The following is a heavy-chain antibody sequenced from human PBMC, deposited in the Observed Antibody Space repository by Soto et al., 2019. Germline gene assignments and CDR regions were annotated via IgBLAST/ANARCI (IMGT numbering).Heavy chain of an antibody. CDR2: IKQNGSEK. Sequence: PGGSLRLSCAASGFTFSSYWMSWVRQAPGKGLEWVANIKQNGSEKYYVDSVKGRFTISRDNAKNSLYLQMNSLRAEDTAVYYCARALREKDGGHGYYEFWSGYYPYGMDVWGQGTMVTVSS. CDR3: ARALREKDGGHGYYEFWSGYYPYGMDV. D-gene: IGHD3-3*01. J-gene: IGHJ6*02. V-gene: IGHV3-7*03. CDR1: GFTFSSYW.